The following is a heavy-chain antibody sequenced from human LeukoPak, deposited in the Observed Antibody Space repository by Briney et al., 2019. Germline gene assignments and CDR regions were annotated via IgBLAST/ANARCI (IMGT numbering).Heavy chain of an antibody. CDR3: AKGEYYYDSSGYYYFDY. D-gene: IGHD3-22*01. CDR1: GFTFSSYG. CDR2: ISYDGSNK. Sequence: GGSLRLSCAASGFTFSSYGMHWVRQAPGKGRGWVAVISYDGSNKYYADSVKCRFTISRDNSKNTLYLQMNSLRAEETAVYYCAKGEYYYDSSGYYYFDYWGQGTLVTVSS. V-gene: IGHV3-30*18. J-gene: IGHJ4*02.